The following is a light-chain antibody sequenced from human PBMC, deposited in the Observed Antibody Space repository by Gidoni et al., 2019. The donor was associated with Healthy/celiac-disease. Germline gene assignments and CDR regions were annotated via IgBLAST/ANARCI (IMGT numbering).Light chain of an antibody. V-gene: IGLV3-1*01. CDR1: KLGDKY. J-gene: IGLJ2*01. CDR3: QACDSSSGVV. Sequence: SYELTQPPSVSVSPGQTASITCSGDKLGDKYACWYQQKPGQSTVLVIYQDTKRPSAIPERFSGSHSGNTATLTISGTQAMDEADYYCQACDSSSGVVFGGGTKLTVL. CDR2: QDT.